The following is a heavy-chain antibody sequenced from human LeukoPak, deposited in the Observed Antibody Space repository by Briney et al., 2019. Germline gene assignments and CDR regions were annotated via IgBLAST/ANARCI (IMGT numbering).Heavy chain of an antibody. Sequence: ASVKVSCKASGYTFTSYGISWVRQAPGQGLEWMGWIRAYNGNTNYAQKLQGRVTMTTDTSTSTAYMELRSLRSDDTAVYYCARGRRYDSSGHDHHWFDPWGQGTLVTVSS. V-gene: IGHV1-18*01. CDR3: ARGRRYDSSGHDHHWFDP. J-gene: IGHJ5*02. CDR1: GYTFTSYG. CDR2: IRAYNGNT. D-gene: IGHD3-22*01.